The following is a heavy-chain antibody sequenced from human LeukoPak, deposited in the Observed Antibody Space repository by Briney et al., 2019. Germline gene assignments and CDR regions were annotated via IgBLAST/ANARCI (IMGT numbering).Heavy chain of an antibody. CDR1: GFTFDDYG. V-gene: IGHV3-20*01. CDR2: INWNGGST. CDR3: ARGIVVPAAIAMGYYYYMDV. Sequence: PGGSLRLSCAASGFTFDDYGMSWVRQAPGKGLERVSGINWNGGSTGYADSVKGRFTISRDNAKNSLYLQMNSLRAEDTALYHCARGIVVPAAIAMGYYYYMDVWGKGPRSPSP. D-gene: IGHD2-2*01. J-gene: IGHJ6*03.